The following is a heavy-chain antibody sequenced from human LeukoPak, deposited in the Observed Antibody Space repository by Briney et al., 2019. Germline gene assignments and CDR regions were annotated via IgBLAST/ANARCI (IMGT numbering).Heavy chain of an antibody. CDR2: INAGNGNT. CDR1: GYTFTSYA. J-gene: IGHJ3*02. Sequence: ASVKVSCKASGYTFTSYAMHWVRQAPGQRLEWMGWINAGNGNTKYSQKFQGRVTITRDTSASTAYMELSSLRSEDTAVYYCARAGSYSSGWYEAFDIWGQGTIVTVSS. D-gene: IGHD6-19*01. CDR3: ARAGSYSSGWYEAFDI. V-gene: IGHV1-3*01.